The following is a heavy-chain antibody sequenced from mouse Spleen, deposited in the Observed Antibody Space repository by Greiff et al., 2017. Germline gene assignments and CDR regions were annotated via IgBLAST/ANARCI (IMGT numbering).Heavy chain of an antibody. Sequence: EVQLQQSGPVLVKPGASVKMSCKASGYTFTDNYINWVKQSPGKSLEWIGIFNPYNGGNDYNQKFKGKATLTVDKSSGTAYMELNSLTSEDSAAYFCARGHFGNYGHFDYWGQGTPLTVSS. J-gene: IGHJ2*01. CDR2: FNPYNGGN. CDR3: ARGHFGNYGHFDY. CDR1: GYTFTDNY. V-gene: IGHV1-19*01. D-gene: IGHD2-1*01.